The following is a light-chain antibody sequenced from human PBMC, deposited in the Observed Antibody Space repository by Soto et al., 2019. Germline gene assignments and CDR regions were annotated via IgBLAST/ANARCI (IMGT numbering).Light chain of an antibody. Sequence: QSALTQPRSVSGSPGQSVTISCTGTSSDVGGYNYVSWYQQHPGKAPKLMIYGVSERPSGVPDRFSGSKSGNTASLTISGLQDEDEADYYCCSYAGSYTGVFGGGTKLTVL. CDR3: CSYAGSYTGV. J-gene: IGLJ2*01. CDR1: SSDVGGYNY. CDR2: GVS. V-gene: IGLV2-11*01.